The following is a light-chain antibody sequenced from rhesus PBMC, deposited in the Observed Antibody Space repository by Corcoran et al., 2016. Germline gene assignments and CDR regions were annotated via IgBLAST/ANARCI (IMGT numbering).Light chain of an antibody. J-gene: IGKJ1*01. CDR3: LQHNSNPPT. CDR1: QDISTY. V-gene: IGKV1-43*01. Sequence: DIQMTQSPSSLSASAGDTVTITCRASQDISTYLNWYQQKPGKAPKRLIFSASRLESGVPSRFSGSGSGAEVTLTISSLQPEDFATYYCLQHNSNPPTFGQGTKVEIK. CDR2: SAS.